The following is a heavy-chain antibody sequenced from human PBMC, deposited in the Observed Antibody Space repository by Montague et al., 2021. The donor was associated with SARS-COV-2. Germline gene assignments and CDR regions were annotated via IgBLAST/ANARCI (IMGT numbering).Heavy chain of an antibody. Sequence: SETLSLTCTVSGGSISSSSYYWGWIRQPPGKGLEWIGGIYYSGSTYYNPSLKSRVTISVDTSKNQFSLKLSSVTAADTAVYYCARQEPIVVVVAAARDWFDPWGQGTLVTVSS. D-gene: IGHD2-15*01. CDR2: IYYSGST. CDR3: ARQEPIVVVVAAARDWFDP. CDR1: GGSISSSSYY. V-gene: IGHV4-39*01. J-gene: IGHJ5*02.